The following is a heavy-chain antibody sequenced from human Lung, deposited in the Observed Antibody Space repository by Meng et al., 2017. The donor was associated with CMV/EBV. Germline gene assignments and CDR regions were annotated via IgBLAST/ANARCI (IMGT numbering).Heavy chain of an antibody. D-gene: IGHD6-19*01. J-gene: IGHJ4*02. V-gene: IGHV7-4-1*01. Sequence: HVQLVQSGSEWKQPGDSVKVACQAAGYTFTSSSMNWVRHAPGQGLEWMGWININTGNPTYAQGFTGRFVFSLDTSVSTAYLQIDSLKADDTAVYYCARGNGWRFDYWGQGTLVTVSS. CDR2: ININTGNP. CDR3: ARGNGWRFDY. CDR1: GYTFTSSS.